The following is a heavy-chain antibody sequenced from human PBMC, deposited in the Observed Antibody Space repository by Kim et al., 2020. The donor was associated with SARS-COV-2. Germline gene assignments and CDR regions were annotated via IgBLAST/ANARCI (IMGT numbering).Heavy chain of an antibody. D-gene: IGHD3-16*01. CDR3: ARRGMGDPFDY. J-gene: IGHJ4*02. CDR1: GGSVSSGSYY. Sequence: SETLSLTCTVSGGSVSSGSYYWSWIRQPPGKGLEWIGYIYYSGSTNYNPSLKSRVTISVDTSKNQFSLKLSSVTAADTAVYYCARRGMGDPFDYWGQGTLVTVSS. CDR2: IYYSGST. V-gene: IGHV4-61*01.